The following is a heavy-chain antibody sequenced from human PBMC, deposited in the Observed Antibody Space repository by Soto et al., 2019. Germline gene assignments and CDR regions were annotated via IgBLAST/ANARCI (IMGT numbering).Heavy chain of an antibody. D-gene: IGHD6-13*01. CDR3: ARPVAAGDYYGMDV. V-gene: IGHV5-51*01. Sequence: GESLKISCKRSRYSFTSYSIGWVRQMPGKGLEWMVIIYPGDSDTRYSPCFQGQGTISADKSISTAYLQWSSLKASDTAMYYCARPVAAGDYYGMDVWRQGSTVTVSS. CDR2: IYPGDSDT. CDR1: RYSFTSYS. J-gene: IGHJ6*02.